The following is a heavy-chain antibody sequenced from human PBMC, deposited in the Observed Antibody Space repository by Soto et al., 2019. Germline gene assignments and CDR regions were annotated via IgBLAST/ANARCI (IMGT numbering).Heavy chain of an antibody. CDR2: IYYSGST. CDR3: ARGLYTIFGVVNHYYSYGMDV. Sequence: QVQLQESGPGLVKPSETLSLTCTVSGGSISSYYWSWIRRPPGKGLEWIGYIYYSGSTNYNPSLDSRVTISVDTSKNRFSLKLSSVTAADTAVYYCARGLYTIFGVVNHYYSYGMDVWGQGTTVTVSS. D-gene: IGHD3-3*01. V-gene: IGHV4-59*01. J-gene: IGHJ6*02. CDR1: GGSISSYY.